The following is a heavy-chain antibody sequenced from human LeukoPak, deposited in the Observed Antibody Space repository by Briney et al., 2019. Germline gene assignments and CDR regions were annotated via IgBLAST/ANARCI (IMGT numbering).Heavy chain of an antibody. Sequence: GASVTVSCKASGYTFTSYDINWVRQAPGQGLEWMGWVNPNSGNTGYAQKFQGRVTMTRNTSISTAYMELSSLRSEDTAVYYCARKGGRRFLEWLSPGGYYGMDVWGQGTTVTVSS. V-gene: IGHV1-8*01. J-gene: IGHJ6*02. CDR1: GYTFTSYD. CDR2: VNPNSGNT. CDR3: ARKGGRRFLEWLSPGGYYGMDV. D-gene: IGHD3-3*01.